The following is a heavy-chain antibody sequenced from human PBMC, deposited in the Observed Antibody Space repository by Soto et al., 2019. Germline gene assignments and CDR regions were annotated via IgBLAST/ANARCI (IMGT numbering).Heavy chain of an antibody. V-gene: IGHV4-30-2*01. Sequence: QLPLRESGSGLVKPSQTLSLTCTVSGAPITSGAYSWSWIRQPPGKGLEWIGFIYQSGSTHYNPSLKSRVTISVDRSKNHFSLQLTSLTAADTAVYYCARDMSGCSSSDCYLSGWFDPWGPGTLVTVSS. CDR3: ARDMSGCSSSDCYLSGWFDP. CDR2: IYQSGST. D-gene: IGHD2-21*02. CDR1: GAPITSGAYS. J-gene: IGHJ5*02.